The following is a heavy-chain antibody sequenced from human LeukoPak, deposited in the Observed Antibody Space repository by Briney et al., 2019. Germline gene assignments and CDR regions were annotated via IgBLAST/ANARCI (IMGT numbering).Heavy chain of an antibody. D-gene: IGHD1-26*01. CDR2: IYHSGST. CDR1: GYSISSGYY. Sequence: SETLSLTCTVSGYSISSGYYWGWIRQPPGKGLEWIGSIYHSGSTYYNPSLKSRVTISVDTSKNQFSLKLRSVTAADTAVYYCARFEVWWELPHDAFDIWGQGTMVTVSS. J-gene: IGHJ3*02. CDR3: ARFEVWWELPHDAFDI. V-gene: IGHV4-38-2*02.